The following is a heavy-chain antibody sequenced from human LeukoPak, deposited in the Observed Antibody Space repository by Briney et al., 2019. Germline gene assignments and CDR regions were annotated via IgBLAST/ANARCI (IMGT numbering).Heavy chain of an antibody. Sequence: RASVKVSCKASGYTFTGYYMHWVRQAPGQGLEWMGWINPNSGGTNYAQKFQGWVTMTRDTSISTAYMELSRLRSDDTAVYYCARGVSTGRSFYGRYYGMDVWGQGTTVTVPS. CDR3: ARGVSTGRSFYGRYYGMDV. CDR1: GYTFTGYY. V-gene: IGHV1-2*04. J-gene: IGHJ6*02. D-gene: IGHD2/OR15-2a*01. CDR2: INPNSGGT.